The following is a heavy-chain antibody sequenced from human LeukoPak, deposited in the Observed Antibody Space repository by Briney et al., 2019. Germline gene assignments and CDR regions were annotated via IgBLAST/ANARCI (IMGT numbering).Heavy chain of an antibody. CDR1: GGSISSYY. D-gene: IGHD2-2*01. V-gene: IGHV4-59*01. Sequence: NTSETLSLTCTVSGGSISSYYWSWIRQPPGKGLEWIGYIYYSGSTNYNPSLKSRVTISVDTSKNQFSLKLSSVTAADTAVYYCAKNYQLLSYWGQGTLVTVSS. CDR3: AKNYQLLSY. J-gene: IGHJ4*02. CDR2: IYYSGST.